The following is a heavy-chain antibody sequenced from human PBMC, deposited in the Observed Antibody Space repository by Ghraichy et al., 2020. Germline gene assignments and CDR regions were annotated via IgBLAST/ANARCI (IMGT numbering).Heavy chain of an antibody. V-gene: IGHV4-34*01. D-gene: IGHD3-3*01. CDR2: INHSGST. CDR1: GGSFSGYY. Sequence: ESLNISCAVYGGSFSGYYWSWIRQPPGKGLEWIGEINHSGSTNYNQSLKSRVTISVDTSKNQFSLKLSSVTAADTAVYYCARGGRITIFGVVNYYYGMDVWGQGTTVTVSS. J-gene: IGHJ6*02. CDR3: ARGGRITIFGVVNYYYGMDV.